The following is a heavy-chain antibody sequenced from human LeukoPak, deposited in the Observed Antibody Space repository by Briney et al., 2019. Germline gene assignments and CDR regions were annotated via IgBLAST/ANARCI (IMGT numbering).Heavy chain of an antibody. V-gene: IGHV4-59*08. CDR2: IHYSGST. Sequence: SETLSITCTVSGGSISGFYWSWLRQPPGKGIEWIGYIHYSGSTNYNPSLKSRVTISVDTSKNQFSLKLNSVTAVDTAVYYCARQANDYPYYFDYWGQGTLVTVYS. CDR1: GGSISGFY. CDR3: ARQANDYPYYFDY. J-gene: IGHJ4*02. D-gene: IGHD4-11*01.